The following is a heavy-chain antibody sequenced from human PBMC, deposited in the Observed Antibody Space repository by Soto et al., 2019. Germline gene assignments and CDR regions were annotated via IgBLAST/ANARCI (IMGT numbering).Heavy chain of an antibody. J-gene: IGHJ5*02. D-gene: IGHD2-2*01. CDR2: IYYIGST. CDR1: GYSISSGYY. V-gene: IGHV4-61*01. CDR3: ARGLRRQLLNWFDP. Sequence: SETLSLTCGVSGYSISSGYYWGWIRQPPGKGLEWIGYIYYIGSTNYNPSLKSRVTISVDTSKNQFSLKLSSVTAADTAVYYCARGLRRQLLNWFDPWGQGTLVTVSS.